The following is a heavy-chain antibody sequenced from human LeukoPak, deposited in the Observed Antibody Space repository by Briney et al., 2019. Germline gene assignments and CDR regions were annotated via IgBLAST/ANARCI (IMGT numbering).Heavy chain of an antibody. CDR1: GFTFSSYA. Sequence: GGSLRLSCAASGFTFSSYAMHWVRQAPGKGLEYVSGISSNGGSTYYANSVKGRFTISRDNSKNIVKLQMGSLRVEDTAVYHCARMTLYGSGTVDWGQGILVTVSP. V-gene: IGHV3-64*01. CDR3: ARMTLYGSGTVD. J-gene: IGHJ4*02. D-gene: IGHD3-10*01. CDR2: ISSNGGST.